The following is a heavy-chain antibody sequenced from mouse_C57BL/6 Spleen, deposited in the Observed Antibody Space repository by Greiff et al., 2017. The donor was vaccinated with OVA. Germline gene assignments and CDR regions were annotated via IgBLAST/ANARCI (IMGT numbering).Heavy chain of an antibody. J-gene: IGHJ4*01. CDR1: GYAFTNYL. Sequence: VKLMESGAELVRPGTSVKVSCKASGYAFTNYLIEWVKQRPGQGLEWIGVINPGSGGTNYNEKVKGKATLTADKSSSTAYMQLSSLTSEDSAVYFCARVTTLAMDYWGQGTSVTVSS. CDR2: INPGSGGT. D-gene: IGHD2-2*01. V-gene: IGHV1-54*01. CDR3: ARVTTLAMDY.